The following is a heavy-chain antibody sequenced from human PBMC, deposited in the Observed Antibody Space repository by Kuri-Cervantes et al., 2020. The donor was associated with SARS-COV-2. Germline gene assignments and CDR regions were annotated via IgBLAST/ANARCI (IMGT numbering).Heavy chain of an antibody. CDR2: INHSGST. D-gene: IGHD6-19*01. J-gene: IGHJ6*02. CDR3: ARGVGAAVAGTLITIYYYYGMDV. V-gene: IGHV4-34*01. CDR1: GGSFSGYY. Sequence: SETLSLTCAVYGGSFSGYYWSWIRLPPGKGLEWIGEINHSGSTNYNPSLKSRVTISVDTSKNQFSLKLSSVTAADTAVYYCARGVGAAVAGTLITIYYYYGMDVWGQGTTVTVSS.